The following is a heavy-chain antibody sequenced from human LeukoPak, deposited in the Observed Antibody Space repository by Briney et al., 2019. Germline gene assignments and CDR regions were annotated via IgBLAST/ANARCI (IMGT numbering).Heavy chain of an antibody. CDR2: ISYDGSNE. CDR3: ARDGNSGYNSDYYYGMDV. J-gene: IGHJ6*04. Sequence: PGSSLRLSCAASGFPFSSFAMHWVRQAPGKGLEWVALISYDGSNEYYSDSVKGRFTISRDNSKNTLDLQMNSLRAEDTAVYYCARDGNSGYNSDYYYGMDVWGKGTTVTVSS. CDR1: GFPFSSFA. D-gene: IGHD5-12*01. V-gene: IGHV3-30*04.